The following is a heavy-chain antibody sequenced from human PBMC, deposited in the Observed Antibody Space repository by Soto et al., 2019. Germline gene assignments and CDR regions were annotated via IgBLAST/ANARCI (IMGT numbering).Heavy chain of an antibody. CDR2: ASYDGGLK. CDR3: AKLRWGFNYYDRSDYRATDNDAFDI. Sequence: QMQLVESGGGVVQPGTYLRVSCAASGFTFSHYGIHWVRQAPGKGLAWVAAASYDGGLKLYADSVWDRFAISRDNSKNTLYLKMNSLGPDDTAVYYCAKLRWGFNYYDRSDYRATDNDAFDIWGQGTMVTVSS. D-gene: IGHD3-22*01. V-gene: IGHV3-30*18. CDR1: GFTFSHYG. J-gene: IGHJ3*02.